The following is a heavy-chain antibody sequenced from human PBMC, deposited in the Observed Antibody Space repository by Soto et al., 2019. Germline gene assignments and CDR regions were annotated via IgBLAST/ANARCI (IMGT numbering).Heavy chain of an antibody. CDR2: IHYSGIT. CDR1: GGSISGYY. Sequence: SETLSLTCTVSGGSISGYYWSWIRQSPGKGLEWIGYIHYSGITNYNPSLKSRVTISVDTSKNQLSLKLSSVTAADTAVYYCARGSAAGTKSPFDYWGQGTLVTVSS. J-gene: IGHJ4*02. V-gene: IGHV4-59*01. D-gene: IGHD6-13*01. CDR3: ARGSAAGTKSPFDY.